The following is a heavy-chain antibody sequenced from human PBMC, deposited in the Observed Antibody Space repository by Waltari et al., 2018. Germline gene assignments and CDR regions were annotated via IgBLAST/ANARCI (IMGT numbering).Heavy chain of an antibody. J-gene: IGHJ4*02. CDR2: TIPIFGTA. CDR3: ARNFKFYGSGSYLPLFDY. D-gene: IGHD3-10*01. Sequence: QVQLVQSGAEVKKPGSSVKVSCKASGGTFSSYAISWVRQAPGQGLEWMGGTIPIFGTANYAQKFQDRGTITADESTSTAYMELSSLRSEDTAVYYCARNFKFYGSGSYLPLFDYWGQGTLVTVSS. V-gene: IGHV1-69*01. CDR1: GGTFSSYA.